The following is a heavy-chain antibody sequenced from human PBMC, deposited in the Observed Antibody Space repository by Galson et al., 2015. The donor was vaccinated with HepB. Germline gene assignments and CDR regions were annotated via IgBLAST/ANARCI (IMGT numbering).Heavy chain of an antibody. Sequence: SLRLSCAASGFTFSSYGMHWVRQAPGKGLEWVAVISYDGSNKYYADSVKGRFTISRDNSKNTLYLQMNSLRAEDTAVYYCALLPRMLDAFDIWGQGTMVTVSS. J-gene: IGHJ3*02. D-gene: IGHD2-8*01. CDR1: GFTFSSYG. CDR2: ISYDGSNK. V-gene: IGHV3-30*03. CDR3: ALLPRMLDAFDI.